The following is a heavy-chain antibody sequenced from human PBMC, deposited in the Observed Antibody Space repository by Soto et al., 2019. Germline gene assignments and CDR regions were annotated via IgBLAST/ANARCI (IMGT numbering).Heavy chain of an antibody. CDR2: ISSYNGKT. J-gene: IGHJ6*02. Sequence: QVQLVQSGAEVKKPGASVKFSCKASGYTFTSYGISWVRRAPGQGLEWVGWISSYNGKTNYAQKLQGRVTMTTNTDTSTAYMELRSLRSDDTDVYYCARYYDILNGDYYGMDVWGQGTTVTVSS. D-gene: IGHD3-9*01. CDR3: ARYYDILNGDYYGMDV. CDR1: GYTFTSYG. V-gene: IGHV1-18*01.